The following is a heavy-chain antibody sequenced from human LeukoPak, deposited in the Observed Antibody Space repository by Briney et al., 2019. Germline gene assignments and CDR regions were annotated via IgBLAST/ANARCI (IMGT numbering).Heavy chain of an antibody. CDR3: ARERHMGHDFWSGYSMNYYYYYGMDV. Sequence: ASVKVSCKASGYTFTSYGISWVRQAPGQGLEWMGWISAYNGNTNYAQKLQGRVTMTTDTSTSTAYMGLRSLRSDDTAVYYCARERHMGHDFWSGYSMNYYYYYGMDVWGQGTTVTVSS. V-gene: IGHV1-18*01. CDR1: GYTFTSYG. J-gene: IGHJ6*02. D-gene: IGHD3-3*01. CDR2: ISAYNGNT.